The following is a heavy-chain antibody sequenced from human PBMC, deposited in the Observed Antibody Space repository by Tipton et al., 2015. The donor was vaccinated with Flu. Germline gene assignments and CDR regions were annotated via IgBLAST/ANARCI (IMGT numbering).Heavy chain of an antibody. CDR3: AKHTAGRSMGDFAY. J-gene: IGHJ4*02. Sequence: TLSLTCTVSGGSISSYYWSWIRQPAGKGLEWIGRIYTSGSPNYNPSLKSRVTMSLDTSKDQFSLKVTSVTAADTAVYYCAKHTAGRSMGDFAYWGQGFLVTVSS. V-gene: IGHV4-4*07. CDR1: GGSISSYY. D-gene: IGHD1-26*01. CDR2: IYTSGSP.